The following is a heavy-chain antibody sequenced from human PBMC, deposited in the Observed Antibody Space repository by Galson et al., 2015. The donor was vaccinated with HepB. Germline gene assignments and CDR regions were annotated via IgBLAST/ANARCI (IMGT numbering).Heavy chain of an antibody. CDR2: ISYDGSNK. V-gene: IGHV3-30-3*01. CDR1: GFTFSSYA. J-gene: IGHJ6*02. CDR3: ARGPYGGYDSSGYYTYYGMDV. D-gene: IGHD3-22*01. Sequence: SLRLSCAAPGFTFSSYALHWVRQAPGKGLEWVAVISYDGSNKYYADSVKGRFTISRDNSKNTLYLQMNSLRAEDTAVYYCARGPYGGYDSSGYYTYYGMDVWGQGTTVTVSS.